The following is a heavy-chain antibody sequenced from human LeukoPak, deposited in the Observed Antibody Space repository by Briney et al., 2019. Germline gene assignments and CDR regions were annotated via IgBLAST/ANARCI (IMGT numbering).Heavy chain of an antibody. CDR3: TTVTDGGLDY. V-gene: IGHV3-15*01. CDR1: GFTFSHAW. Sequence: GGSLRLSCAASGFTFSHAWMSWVRQAPGKGLEWVGRIKRKTDGGTADHAAPVKGRFTISRDDSKNTLYLQMNSLKTEDTAVYYCTTVTDGGLDYWGQGTLVTVSS. J-gene: IGHJ4*02. CDR2: IKRKTDGGTA.